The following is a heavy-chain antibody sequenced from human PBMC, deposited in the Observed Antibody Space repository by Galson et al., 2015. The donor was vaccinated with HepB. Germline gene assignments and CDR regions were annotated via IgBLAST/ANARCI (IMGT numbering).Heavy chain of an antibody. CDR1: GYTFTSYY. J-gene: IGHJ5*02. V-gene: IGHV1-46*01. Sequence: SCKASGYTFTSYYMHWVRQAPGQGLEWMGIINPSGGSTSYAQKFQGRVTMTRDTSTSTVYMELSSLRSEDTAVYYCARDHDIVVVPAAIMGGGWFDPWGQGTLVTVSS. D-gene: IGHD2-2*02. CDR2: INPSGGST. CDR3: ARDHDIVVVPAAIMGGGWFDP.